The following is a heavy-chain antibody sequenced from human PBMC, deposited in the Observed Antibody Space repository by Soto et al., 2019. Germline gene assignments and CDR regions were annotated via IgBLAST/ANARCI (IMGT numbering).Heavy chain of an antibody. V-gene: IGHV5-10-1*01. CDR3: ARHRSCSSTSCYMDYYYYGMDV. CDR1: GYRFTRSW. J-gene: IGHJ6*02. CDR2: VYPSDSYT. D-gene: IGHD2-2*02. Sequence: GESLTISCQGSGYRFTRSWIGWVRQMPGKGLEWLGNVYPSDSYTNYSPSFQGHVTISADKSISTAYLQWSSLKASDTAMYYCARHRSCSSTSCYMDYYYYGMDVWGQGTTVTVSS.